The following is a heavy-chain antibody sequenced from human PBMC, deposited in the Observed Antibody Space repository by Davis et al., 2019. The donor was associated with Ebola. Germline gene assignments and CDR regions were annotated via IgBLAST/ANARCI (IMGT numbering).Heavy chain of an antibody. CDR1: GVSIYSYH. CDR2: VYFSGSA. J-gene: IGHJ4*02. V-gene: IGHV4-59*01. D-gene: IGHD5-12*01. CDR3: ANDDY. Sequence: SETLSLTCTVSGVSIYSYHWSWVRQYPGKGLEWIGYVYFSGSATYSPSLENRATMSIDTSKNQVSLKLTSVTPADTAVYYCANDDYWGQGILVTVSS.